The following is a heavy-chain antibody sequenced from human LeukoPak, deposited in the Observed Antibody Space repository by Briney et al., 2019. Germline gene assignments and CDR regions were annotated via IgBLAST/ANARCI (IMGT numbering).Heavy chain of an antibody. D-gene: IGHD3-10*01. Sequence: SETLSLTCTVSGGSITTSNYYWGWVRQPPGKELEWIGSIYYSGSTYYNPSLRSRVTISLDTSKNQFSLKLSSATAADTAVYYCARAIYGSGSYHAFDIWGQGTMVTVSS. CDR3: ARAIYGSGSYHAFDI. J-gene: IGHJ3*02. CDR1: GGSITTSNYY. CDR2: IYYSGST. V-gene: IGHV4-39*07.